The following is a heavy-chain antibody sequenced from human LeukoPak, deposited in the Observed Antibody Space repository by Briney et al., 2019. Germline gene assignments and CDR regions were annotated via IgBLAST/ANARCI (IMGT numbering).Heavy chain of an antibody. J-gene: IGHJ4*02. CDR1: GLTFRSVT. V-gene: IGHV3-21*01. D-gene: IGHD3-10*01. CDR2: ISGSATHI. CDR3: AREGLYSGSVSSDLDY. Sequence: GSLTLSFPAPGLTFRSVTMDWARHAPGQGVDWVTFISGSATHIYYADSVKGRFTISRDNAKNSVYLQVNSLRAEDTAVYYCAREGLYSGSVSSDLDYWGQGTLVSVSS.